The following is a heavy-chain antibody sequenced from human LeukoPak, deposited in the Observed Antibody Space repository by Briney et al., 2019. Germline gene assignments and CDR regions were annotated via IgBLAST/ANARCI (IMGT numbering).Heavy chain of an antibody. CDR3: AKDRYYYDSSGYYSNWFDP. Sequence: GGSLRLSCAASGSTFSSYAMSWVRQAPGKGLEWVSAISGSGGSTYYADSVKGRFTISRDNSKNTLYLQMNSLRAEDTAVYYCAKDRYYYDSSGYYSNWFDPWGQGTLVTVSS. CDR2: ISGSGGST. J-gene: IGHJ5*02. V-gene: IGHV3-23*01. D-gene: IGHD3-22*01. CDR1: GSTFSSYA.